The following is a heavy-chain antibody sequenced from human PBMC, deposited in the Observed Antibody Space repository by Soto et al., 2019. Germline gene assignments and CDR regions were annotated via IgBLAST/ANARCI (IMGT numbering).Heavy chain of an antibody. CDR1: GVTFSSYG. CDR3: ARVSCSSTSCYPNYYYYYYMDV. J-gene: IGHJ6*03. V-gene: IGHV3-33*01. CDR2: IWYDGSNK. Sequence: QPGGSLRLSCAACGVTFSSYGMHWVRQAPGKGLEWVAVIWYDGSNKYYADSVKGRFTISRDNSKNTLYLQMNSLRAEDTAVYYCARVSCSSTSCYPNYYYYYYMDVWGKGTTVTV. D-gene: IGHD2-2*01.